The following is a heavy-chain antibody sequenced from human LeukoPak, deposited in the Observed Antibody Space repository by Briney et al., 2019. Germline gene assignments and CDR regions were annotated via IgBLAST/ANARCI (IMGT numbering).Heavy chain of an antibody. CDR1: GGSIRSYY. D-gene: IGHD3-10*01. J-gene: IGHJ5*02. Sequence: SETLSLTCTVSGGSIRSYYWSWIRQPAGKGLEWIGRIYASGTITYNPSLESRVSMSVDTSKNQFSLNLSSVTAADTALYYCARDSGTTGEVKFDPWGQGTLVTVSS. V-gene: IGHV4-4*07. CDR3: ARDSGTTGEVKFDP. CDR2: IYASGTI.